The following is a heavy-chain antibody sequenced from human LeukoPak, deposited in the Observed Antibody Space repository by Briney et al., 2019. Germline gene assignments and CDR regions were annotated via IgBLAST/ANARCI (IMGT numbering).Heavy chain of an antibody. CDR2: INPNGGDT. V-gene: IGHV1-2*06. J-gene: IGHJ4*02. Sequence: ASVKVSCKAAGYNFPGYCIHWVRQAPGQGLEWMGRINPNGGDTNYAQKFQGRVTMAGDTSISTAYMELSSLISDDTAVYYWARVGFTISWSNFDYWGQGTLVTVSS. CDR3: ARVGFTISWSNFDY. CDR1: GYNFPGYC. D-gene: IGHD6-13*01.